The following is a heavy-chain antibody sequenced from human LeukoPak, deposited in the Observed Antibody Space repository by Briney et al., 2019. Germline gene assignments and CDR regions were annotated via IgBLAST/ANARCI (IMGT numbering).Heavy chain of an antibody. CDR2: ISAYNGNT. Sequence: ASVKVSCKASGYTFTSYGISWVRQAPGQGLEWMVWISAYNGNTNYAQKLQGRVTMTTDTSTSTAYMELRSLRSDDTAVYYCAREGTSIAARPWFDPWGQGTLVTVSS. CDR3: AREGTSIAARPWFDP. V-gene: IGHV1-18*01. J-gene: IGHJ5*02. CDR1: GYTFTSYG. D-gene: IGHD6-6*01.